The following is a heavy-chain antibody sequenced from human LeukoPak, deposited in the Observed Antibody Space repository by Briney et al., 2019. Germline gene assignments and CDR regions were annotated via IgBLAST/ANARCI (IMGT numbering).Heavy chain of an antibody. D-gene: IGHD2-2*01. CDR3: ARDRTLFDY. V-gene: IGHV7-4-1*02. J-gene: IGHJ4*02. CDR2: INTNTGNP. CDR1: GYTFTDYY. Sequence: ASVKVSCKASGYTFTDYYMHWVRQAPGLGLEWMGWINTNTGNPTYAQGFRGRFVFSLDTSDSTAYLQISSLKAEDTAVYYCARDRTLFDYWGQGTLVPVSS.